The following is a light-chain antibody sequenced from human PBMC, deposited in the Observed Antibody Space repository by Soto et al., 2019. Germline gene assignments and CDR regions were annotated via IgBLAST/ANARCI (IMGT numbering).Light chain of an antibody. CDR1: QTIRSD. CDR3: QQYDSFSVT. J-gene: IGKJ1*01. CDR2: DVS. Sequence: DIQMTQSPSSLSASVGDRVTITCRASQTIRSDLNWYQQKPGKAPKLLIYDVSALKRGVPPRFSGSGSGTEFTLTISSLQPEDFATYYCQQYDSFSVTFGQGTKVDIK. V-gene: IGKV1-17*01.